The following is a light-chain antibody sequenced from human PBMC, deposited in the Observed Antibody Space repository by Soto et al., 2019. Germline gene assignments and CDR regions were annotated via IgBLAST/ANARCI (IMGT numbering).Light chain of an antibody. J-gene: IGKJ5*01. V-gene: IGKV3D-15*01. CDR3: QQYTGPPTT. Sequence: EIVMTQSPPTLSVSPWERATLSCWASQSVGSKLAWYQQRPGLAPRLLIYGASTRAAGIPDRFSGSGSGTDFTLTITRLEPEDSAVYFCQQYTGPPTTFGHGTRLEIK. CDR1: QSVGSK. CDR2: GAS.